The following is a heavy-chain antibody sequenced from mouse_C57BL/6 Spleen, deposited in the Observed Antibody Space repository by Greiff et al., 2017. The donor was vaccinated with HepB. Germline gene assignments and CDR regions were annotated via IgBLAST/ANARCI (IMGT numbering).Heavy chain of an antibody. J-gene: IGHJ4*01. Sequence: DVHLVESGGDLVKPGGSLKLSCAASGFTFSSYGMSWVRQTPDKRLEWVATISSGGSYTYYPDSGKGRFTISRDNAKNTLYLQMSRLKPEDTALSYCAIHVGSNKDAMDYWGQGASVTVSS. D-gene: IGHD2-5*01. CDR2: ISSGGSYT. CDR1: GFTFSSYG. V-gene: IGHV5-6*01. CDR3: AIHVGSNKDAMDY.